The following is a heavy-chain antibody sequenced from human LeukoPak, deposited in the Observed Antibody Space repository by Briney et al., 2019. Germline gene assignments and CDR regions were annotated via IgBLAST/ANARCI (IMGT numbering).Heavy chain of an antibody. CDR3: ARDRENIAVAEKLYYFDY. D-gene: IGHD6-19*01. CDR2: IIPIFGTA. Sequence: GSSVKVSCKASGGTFSSYAISWVRQAPGQGLEWMGGIIPIFGTANYAQKFQGRVTITADESTSTAYMELSSLRSEDTAVYYCARDRENIAVAEKLYYFDYWGQGTLVTVSS. CDR1: GGTFSSYA. V-gene: IGHV1-69*01. J-gene: IGHJ4*02.